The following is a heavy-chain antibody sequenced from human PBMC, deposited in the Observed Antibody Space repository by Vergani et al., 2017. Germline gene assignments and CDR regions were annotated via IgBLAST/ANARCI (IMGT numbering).Heavy chain of an antibody. CDR1: GGSISSYY. Sequence: QVQLQESGPGLVKPSETLSLTCTVSGGSISSYYWRWIRQPPGKGLEWIGYIYYSRSTNYNPSLKSRVTISVDTSKNQFSLKLSSVTAADTAVYYCARCGLGNWFDPWGQGTLVTVSS. CDR3: ARCGLGNWFDP. CDR2: IYYSRST. V-gene: IGHV4-59*01. J-gene: IGHJ5*02. D-gene: IGHD3/OR15-3a*01.